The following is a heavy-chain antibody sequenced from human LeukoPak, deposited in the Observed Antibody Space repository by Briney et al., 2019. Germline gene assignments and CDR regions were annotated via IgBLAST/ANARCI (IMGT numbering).Heavy chain of an antibody. V-gene: IGHV3-23*01. Sequence: PRRSLRPSLAASGFTFTDSAMASVRPAPGEGLEWGSAISTSGGATIYTDSVKGRFTISRDNSKNTLYLQMNSLRAEDTAKYYCAKGGNYAPLDYWGQGTQVTVSS. CDR2: ISTSGGAT. CDR3: AKGGNYAPLDY. J-gene: IGHJ4*02. D-gene: IGHD1-7*01. CDR1: GFTFTDSA.